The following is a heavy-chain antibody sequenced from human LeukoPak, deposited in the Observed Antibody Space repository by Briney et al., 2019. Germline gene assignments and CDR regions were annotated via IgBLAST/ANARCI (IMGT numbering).Heavy chain of an antibody. V-gene: IGHV3-30*02. CDR2: IRYDGSNK. D-gene: IGHD1-26*01. CDR3: AREVSGSSYFDY. J-gene: IGHJ4*02. CDR1: GSTFSSYG. Sequence: GGSLRLSCAASGSTFSSYGMHWVRQAPGKGLEWVGFIRYDGSNKYYADSVKGRFTISRDNSKNTLYLQMNSLSAEDTAVYYCAREVSGSSYFDYWGQGTQVTVSS.